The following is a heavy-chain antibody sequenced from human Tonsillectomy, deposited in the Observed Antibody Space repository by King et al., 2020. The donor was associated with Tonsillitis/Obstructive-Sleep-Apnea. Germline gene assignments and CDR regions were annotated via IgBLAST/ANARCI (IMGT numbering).Heavy chain of an antibody. V-gene: IGHV4-34*01. CDR2: INKSGRT. CDR3: ARVRAAAGIGY. Sequence: VQLQQWGAGLLKPSETLSLTCAVYGGSFSGYYWSWIRQPPGKGLEWIGEINKSGRTNYNPSLKSRVTISVDTSKNQFSLKLSSVTAADTAVYYCARVRAAAGIGYWGQGTLVTVSS. CDR1: GGSFSGYY. D-gene: IGHD6-13*01. J-gene: IGHJ4*02.